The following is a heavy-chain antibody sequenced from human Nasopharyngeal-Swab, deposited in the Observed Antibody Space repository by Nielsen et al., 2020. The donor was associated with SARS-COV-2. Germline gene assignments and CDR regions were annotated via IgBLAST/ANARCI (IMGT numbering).Heavy chain of an antibody. J-gene: IGHJ4*02. Sequence: ESLKISCAASGFTVSSNYMSWVRQAPGKGLEWVSVIYSGGGTYYADSVKGRFTISRDNSKNTLYLQMNSLRAEDTAVYYCARVGAGHGYWGQGTLVTVSS. V-gene: IGHV3-53*01. CDR2: IYSGGGT. CDR3: ARVGAGHGY. CDR1: GFTVSSNY. D-gene: IGHD4/OR15-4a*01.